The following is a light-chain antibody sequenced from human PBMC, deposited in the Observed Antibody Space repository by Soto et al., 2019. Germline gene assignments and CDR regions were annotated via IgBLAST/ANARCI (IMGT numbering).Light chain of an antibody. CDR3: QQYGSSPFT. V-gene: IGKV3-20*01. J-gene: IGKJ5*01. Sequence: EMVLTQSPGTLSLSPGERATLSCRASQSVSSSYLAWYQQKPGQAPRLLIYGASSRATGIPDRFSGSGSGTDFTLTISRLEPEDCAVYYCQQYGSSPFTLGQGTRLEI. CDR2: GAS. CDR1: QSVSSSY.